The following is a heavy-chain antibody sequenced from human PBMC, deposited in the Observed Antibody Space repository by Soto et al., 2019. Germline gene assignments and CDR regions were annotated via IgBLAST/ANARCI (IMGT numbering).Heavy chain of an antibody. J-gene: IGHJ4*02. CDR1: EGTFNSFA. CDR3: ASGASRWYPYFFDS. CDR2: MNPYNNTL. V-gene: IGHV1-69*01. D-gene: IGHD6-13*01. Sequence: QAQVVQSGAEVSKPGSSVKLSCKASEGTFNSFAIAWVRQAPGQGLEWMGGMNPYNNTLNYAQKFQDRVTITADDSTTTVYMKLSSLRSDDTAVYFCASGASRWYPYFFDSWAQGTLVTVSS.